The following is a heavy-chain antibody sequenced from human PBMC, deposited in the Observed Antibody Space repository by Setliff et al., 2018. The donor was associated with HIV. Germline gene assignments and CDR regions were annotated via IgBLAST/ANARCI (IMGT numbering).Heavy chain of an antibody. D-gene: IGHD3-10*01. CDR3: ARIGSGDYSPFDI. Sequence: SETLSLTCAVYGGSFSDYSWSWIRQPPGKGLEWIGEINYSGSTKYNPSLKSRVTISPNTSKSQFSLKLTSVTAADTAVYFCARIGSGDYSPFDIWGQGTMVTVSS. CDR2: INYSGST. J-gene: IGHJ3*02. V-gene: IGHV4-34*01. CDR1: GGSFSDYS.